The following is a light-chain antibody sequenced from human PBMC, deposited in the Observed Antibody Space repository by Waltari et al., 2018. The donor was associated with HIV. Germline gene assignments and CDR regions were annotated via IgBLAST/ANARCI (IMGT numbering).Light chain of an antibody. Sequence: QSALTQPASVSGSPGQSITISCIGTSSDVGDYNYVSWYRQHPGKAPKVMIYEVSNRPSGLSDRFSGSKSGNTASLTISGLQAEDEADYYCSSYSSRAVSTYVFGTGTKVTVL. CDR3: SSYSSRAVSTYV. CDR2: EVS. CDR1: SSDVGDYNY. V-gene: IGLV2-14*01. J-gene: IGLJ1*01.